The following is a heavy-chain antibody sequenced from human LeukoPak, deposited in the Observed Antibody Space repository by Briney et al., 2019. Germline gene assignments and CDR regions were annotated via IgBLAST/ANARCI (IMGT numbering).Heavy chain of an antibody. J-gene: IGHJ5*02. D-gene: IGHD3-22*01. CDR2: ISGSGDST. Sequence: GGSLRLSCAASGFTFSSYGMSWVSQAPGKGLEWVSAISGSGDSTYYADSVKGRFTISRDNSKNTLYLQMNSLRAEDTAVYYCARDTPYYYDSSGYSASWGQGTLVTVSS. V-gene: IGHV3-23*01. CDR1: GFTFSSYG. CDR3: ARDTPYYYDSSGYSAS.